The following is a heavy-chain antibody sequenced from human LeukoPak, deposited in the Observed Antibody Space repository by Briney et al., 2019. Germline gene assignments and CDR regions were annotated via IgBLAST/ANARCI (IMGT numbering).Heavy chain of an antibody. CDR1: GGSISSSSYY. J-gene: IGHJ3*02. D-gene: IGHD3-10*01. CDR2: IYYSGST. Sequence: PSETLSLACTVSGGSISSSSYYWGWIRQPPGKGLEWIGSIYYSGSTYYNPSLKSRVTISVDTSKNQFSLKLSSVTAADTAVYYCARPAGELLDAFDIWGQGTMVTVSS. CDR3: ARPAGELLDAFDI. V-gene: IGHV4-39*01.